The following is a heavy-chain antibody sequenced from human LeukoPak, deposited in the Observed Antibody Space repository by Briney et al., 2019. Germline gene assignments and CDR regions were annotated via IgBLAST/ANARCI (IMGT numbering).Heavy chain of an antibody. CDR2: IWYDGSNQ. D-gene: IGHD3-22*01. V-gene: IGHV3-33*06. J-gene: IGHJ4*02. CDR3: AKDRVYYFDSSGYSCDY. Sequence: GGSLRLSCAASGFTFSSYGMHWVRQAPGKGMEWVAIIWYDGSNQYYADSVKGRFTISRDNSKNTLYLQMHSLRAEDTAVYYCAKDRVYYFDSSGYSCDYWGQGSLVTVSS. CDR1: GFTFSSYG.